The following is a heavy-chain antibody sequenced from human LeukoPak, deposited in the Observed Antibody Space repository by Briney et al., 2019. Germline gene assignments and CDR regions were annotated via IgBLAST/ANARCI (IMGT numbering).Heavy chain of an antibody. CDR2: IYYTGST. CDR1: GGSISSSSYY. V-gene: IGHV4-39*01. J-gene: IGHJ4*02. Sequence: SETLSLTCTVSGGSISSSSYYWGWIRQPPGKGLEWIGCIYYTGSTYYNPSLKSRVTISVDTSKNQFSLKLSSVTAADTAVYYCARGRPYDYVWGSYRYHTPVFDYWGQGTLVTVSS. D-gene: IGHD3-16*02. CDR3: ARGRPYDYVWGSYRYHTPVFDY.